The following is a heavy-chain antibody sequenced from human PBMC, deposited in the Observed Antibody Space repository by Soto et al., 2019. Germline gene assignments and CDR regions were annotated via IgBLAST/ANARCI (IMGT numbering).Heavy chain of an antibody. D-gene: IGHD3-22*01. CDR3: VGSVVVISQDQNWFDP. J-gene: IGHJ5*02. CDR1: GYTFTSYY. Sequence: ASVKVSCKASGYTFTSYYMHWVRQAPGQGLEWMGIINPSGGSTSYAQKFQGRVTMTRDTSTSTVYMELSSLRSEDTAVYYCVGSVVVISQDQNWFDPWGQGTLVTVSS. CDR2: INPSGGST. V-gene: IGHV1-46*01.